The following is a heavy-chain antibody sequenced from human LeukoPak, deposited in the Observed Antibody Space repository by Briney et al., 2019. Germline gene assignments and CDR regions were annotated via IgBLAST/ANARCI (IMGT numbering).Heavy chain of an antibody. D-gene: IGHD2-21*01. CDR1: GFTFDDYG. Sequence: GGSLRLSCAASGFTFDDYGMSWVRQAPGKGLEWVSGINWNGGSTGYADSVKGRFTISRDSAKNSLYLQMNSLRAEDTALYYCARRLAGYYMDVWGKGTTVTVSS. CDR3: ARRLAGYYMDV. V-gene: IGHV3-20*04. CDR2: INWNGGST. J-gene: IGHJ6*03.